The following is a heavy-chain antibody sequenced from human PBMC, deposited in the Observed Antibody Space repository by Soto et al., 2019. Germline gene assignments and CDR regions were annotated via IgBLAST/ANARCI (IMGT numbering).Heavy chain of an antibody. D-gene: IGHD1-1*01. J-gene: IGHJ6*03. CDR1: GFTFSSYW. Sequence: SGGSLRLSCAASGFTFSSYWMHWVRQAPGKGLAWVSRINSDGSSTSYADSVKGRFTISRDNAKNTLYLQMNSLRAEDTAVYYCARAGNGPYYYYYYMDVWGKGTTVTVSS. CDR3: ARAGNGPYYYYYYMDV. CDR2: INSDGSST. V-gene: IGHV3-74*01.